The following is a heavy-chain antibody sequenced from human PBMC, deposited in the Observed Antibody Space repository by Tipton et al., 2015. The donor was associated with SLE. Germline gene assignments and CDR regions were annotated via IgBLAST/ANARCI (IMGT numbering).Heavy chain of an antibody. CDR3: AKDGARGYYYYGMDV. J-gene: IGHJ6*02. V-gene: IGHV3-7*01. CDR2: INHGGSEK. Sequence: SLRLSCAASGFTLSSYWMSWVRQAPGKGLEWVANINHGGSEKYYVDSVKGRFTISRDNSKNTLYLQMNSLRAEDTAVYYCAKDGARGYYYYGMDVWGQGTTVTVSS. D-gene: IGHD3-16*01. CDR1: GFTLSSYW.